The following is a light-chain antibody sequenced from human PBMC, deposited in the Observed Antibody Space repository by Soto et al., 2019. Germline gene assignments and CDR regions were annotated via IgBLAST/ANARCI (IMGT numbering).Light chain of an antibody. Sequence: QSVLTQPPSASGTPGQRVTISCSGGSSNIGTNSVNWYQQLPGRAPKLLIYNNDLRPSGVPDRFSGSKSGTSASLAIRGLQSEDESDYYCAAWDDSLNGFYVFGIGTNVTV. CDR3: AAWDDSLNGFYV. V-gene: IGLV1-44*01. CDR1: SSNIGTNS. CDR2: NND. J-gene: IGLJ1*01.